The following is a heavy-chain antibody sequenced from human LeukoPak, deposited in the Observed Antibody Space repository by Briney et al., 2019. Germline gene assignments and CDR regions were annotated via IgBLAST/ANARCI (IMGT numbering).Heavy chain of an antibody. CDR3: AGSRDLYNLH. Sequence: PGVSLRLSCTASGFTFSYYSMNWVRQAPGKGLEWVSYISSSGSIKYYAVSVKGRFTISRDNAKNSLDLQMDSLRAEDTAVYYCAGSRDLYNLHWGRGTLVTVSS. D-gene: IGHD5-24*01. V-gene: IGHV3-48*04. CDR2: ISSSGSIK. J-gene: IGHJ4*02. CDR1: GFTFSYYS.